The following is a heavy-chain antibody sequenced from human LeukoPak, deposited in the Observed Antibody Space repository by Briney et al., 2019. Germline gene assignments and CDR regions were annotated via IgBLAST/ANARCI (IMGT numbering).Heavy chain of an antibody. V-gene: IGHV3-74*01. CDR3: ARDLSGGMDV. CDR2: INSDGSII. J-gene: IGHJ6*02. CDR1: GFQLTTYW. Sequence: GGSLRLSCAASGFQLTTYWVHWVRQVPGKGLVWLSRINSDGSIIHYAGSVEGRFTISRDNAKNTLYLQMNSLRAEDTAVYHCARDLSGGMDVWGQGTTVTVSS.